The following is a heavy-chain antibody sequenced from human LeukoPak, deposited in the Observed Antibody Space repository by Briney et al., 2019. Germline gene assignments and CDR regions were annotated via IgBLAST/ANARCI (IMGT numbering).Heavy chain of an antibody. D-gene: IGHD3-10*01. CDR2: IYYSGST. Sequence: SETLSLTCTVSGGSISSYYWSWIRQPPGKGLEWIGYIYYSGSTNYNPSLKSRVTISVDTSKNQFSLKLSSVTAADTAVYYCARDYGSGSLYFDYWGLGTLVTVSS. J-gene: IGHJ4*02. CDR1: GGSISSYY. CDR3: ARDYGSGSLYFDY. V-gene: IGHV4-59*01.